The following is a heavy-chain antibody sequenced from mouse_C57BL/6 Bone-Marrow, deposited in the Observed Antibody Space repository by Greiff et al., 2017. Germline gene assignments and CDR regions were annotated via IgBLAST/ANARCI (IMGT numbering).Heavy chain of an antibody. CDR2: IDPSDSYT. D-gene: IGHD3-1*01. J-gene: IGHJ3*01. CDR1: GYTFTSYW. CDR3: ARYLGAY. Sequence: VKLQESGAELVMPGASVKLSCKASGYTFTSYWMHWVKQRPGQGLEWIGEIDPSDSYTNYNQKFKGKSTLTVDKSSSTAYMQLSSLTSEDSAVYYCARYLGAYWGQGTLVTVSA. V-gene: IGHV1-69*01.